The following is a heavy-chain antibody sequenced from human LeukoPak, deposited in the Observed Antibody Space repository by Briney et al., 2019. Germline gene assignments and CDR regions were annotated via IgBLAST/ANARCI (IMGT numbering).Heavy chain of an antibody. CDR2: IYSGGST. J-gene: IGHJ4*02. Sequence: GGSLRLSCAASGFTVSSNYMSWVRQAPGKGLEGVSVIYSGGSTYYADSVKGRFTISRDNSKNTLYLQMNSLRAEDTAVYYCARGPYDYVWGSYRQPPDYWGQGTLVTVSS. CDR3: ARGPYDYVWGSYRQPPDY. V-gene: IGHV3-66*01. D-gene: IGHD3-16*02. CDR1: GFTVSSNY.